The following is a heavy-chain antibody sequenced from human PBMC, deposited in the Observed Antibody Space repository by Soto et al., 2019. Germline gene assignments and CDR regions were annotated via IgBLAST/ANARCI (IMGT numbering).Heavy chain of an antibody. Sequence: RLSCAASGFTFSSYGMHWVRQAPGKGLEWVAVIWYDGSNKYYADSVKGRFTISRDNSKNTLYLQMNSLRAEDTAVYYCARAYYDFWSGYYLDWFDPWGQGTLVTVPS. V-gene: IGHV3-33*01. CDR2: IWYDGSNK. D-gene: IGHD3-3*01. CDR3: ARAYYDFWSGYYLDWFDP. CDR1: GFTFSSYG. J-gene: IGHJ5*02.